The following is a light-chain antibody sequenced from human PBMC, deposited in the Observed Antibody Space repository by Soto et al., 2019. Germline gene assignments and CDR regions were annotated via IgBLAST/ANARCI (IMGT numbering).Light chain of an antibody. Sequence: DIVLTQSPGTLSLSPGERATLSCRSSQSASSSYLAWYQQRPGQAPRLLIYDASNRATGIPARFSGSGSGTEFTLTISSLQSEDFADYYCQQYQNWPLITFGQGTRLEI. CDR3: QQYQNWPLIT. V-gene: IGKV3D-15*01. CDR1: QSASSSY. J-gene: IGKJ5*01. CDR2: DAS.